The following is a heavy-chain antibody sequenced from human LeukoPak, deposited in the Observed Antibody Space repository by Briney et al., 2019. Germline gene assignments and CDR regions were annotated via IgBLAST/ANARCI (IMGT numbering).Heavy chain of an antibody. CDR2: INEDRGER. D-gene: IGHD1-14*01. V-gene: IGHV3-7*01. J-gene: IGHJ4*02. CDR3: ARGGNLEN. Sequence: GGSLRLSCAASGFTLNRYWMSWVRQAPGKGLEWVANINEDRGERHYVDSVKGRFTISRDNAKNSLYLQMNSLRAEDTAVYYCARGGNLENWGGGTLVTVSS. CDR1: GFTLNRYW.